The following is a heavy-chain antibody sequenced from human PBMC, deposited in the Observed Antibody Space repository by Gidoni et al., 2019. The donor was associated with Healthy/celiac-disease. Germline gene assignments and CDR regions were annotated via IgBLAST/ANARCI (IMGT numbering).Heavy chain of an antibody. J-gene: IGHJ4*02. Sequence: VQLVQSGAEVKKPGSSVKVYCKASGGTFSSYAISWVRQAPGQGLEGMGGIIPIFGTANYAQKFQGRVTITADESTSTAYMELSSLRSEDTAVYYCASYDFWSGSRYYFDYWGQGTLVTVSS. D-gene: IGHD3-3*01. V-gene: IGHV1-69*01. CDR3: ASYDFWSGSRYYFDY. CDR1: GGTFSSYA. CDR2: IIPIFGTA.